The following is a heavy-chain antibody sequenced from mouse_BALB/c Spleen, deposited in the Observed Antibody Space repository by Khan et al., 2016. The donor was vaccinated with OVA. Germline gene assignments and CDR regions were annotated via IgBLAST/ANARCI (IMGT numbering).Heavy chain of an antibody. CDR1: GYAFADYL. J-gene: IGHJ4*01. CDR3: SKLGGYGDAWEY. Sequence: QVQLKQSGTELLSPGTSVKVSCKASGYAFADYLIDWVKQRPGQGLEWIGVINPGSGNTNYNEKFKGKATLTAAKSSSTAYMQLSSLTSDDSAVYFCSKLGGYGDAWEYWGPGTSGPGS. CDR2: INPGSGNT. D-gene: IGHD2-2*01. V-gene: IGHV1-54*01.